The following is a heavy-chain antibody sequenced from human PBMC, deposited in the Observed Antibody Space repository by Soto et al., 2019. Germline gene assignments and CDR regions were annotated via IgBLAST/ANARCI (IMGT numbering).Heavy chain of an antibody. V-gene: IGHV1-3*01. J-gene: IGHJ4*02. Sequence: QVQLVQSGAEVKKPGASVKVSCKASGYTFTSYAMHWVRQAPGQRLEWMGWINAGNGNTKYSQKFQGRVTITRDTSASTVYMELSSLRSEDTAVYYCARDRAKSFDYWGQGTLVTVSS. CDR1: GYTFTSYA. CDR2: INAGNGNT. CDR3: ARDRAKSFDY.